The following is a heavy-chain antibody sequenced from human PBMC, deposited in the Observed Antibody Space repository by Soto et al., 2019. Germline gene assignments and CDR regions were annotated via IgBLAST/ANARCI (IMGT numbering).Heavy chain of an antibody. D-gene: IGHD2-2*01. CDR3: ARDVVPAAYYYYYYMDV. CDR2: ISSSSSYI. V-gene: IGHV3-21*01. CDR1: GFTFSSYS. Sequence: PGGSLRLSCAASGFTFSSYSMNWVRQAPGKGLEWVSSISSSSSYIYYADSVKGRFTISRDNAKNSLYLQMNSLRAEDTAVYYCARDVVPAAYYYYYYMDVWGKGTTVTVSS. J-gene: IGHJ6*03.